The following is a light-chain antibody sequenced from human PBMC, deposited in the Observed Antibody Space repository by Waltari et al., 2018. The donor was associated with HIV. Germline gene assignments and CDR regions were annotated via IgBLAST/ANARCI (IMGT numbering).Light chain of an antibody. Sequence: DIQMTQSPSSLSASVGDRVTITCQASQDISNYLNWFQQKPGKAPKLLIYDASHLETGVPSRFSGSGSWTDFTFTISSLQPEDIATYYCLQYDNLLTFGGGTKVEIK. V-gene: IGKV1-33*01. CDR3: LQYDNLLT. CDR1: QDISNY. J-gene: IGKJ4*01. CDR2: DAS.